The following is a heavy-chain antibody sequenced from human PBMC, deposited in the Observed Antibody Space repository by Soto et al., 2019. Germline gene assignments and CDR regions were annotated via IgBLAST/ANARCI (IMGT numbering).Heavy chain of an antibody. Sequence: GASVKLSCKASGGTFSSYAISWVRQAPGQGLEWMGGIIPIFGTANYAQKFQGRVTITADESTSTAYMELSSLRSEDTAVYYCARVSCSSTSCYPLYGMDVWGQGTTVTVSS. V-gene: IGHV1-69*13. D-gene: IGHD2-2*01. CDR2: IIPIFGTA. CDR3: ARVSCSSTSCYPLYGMDV. J-gene: IGHJ6*02. CDR1: GGTFSSYA.